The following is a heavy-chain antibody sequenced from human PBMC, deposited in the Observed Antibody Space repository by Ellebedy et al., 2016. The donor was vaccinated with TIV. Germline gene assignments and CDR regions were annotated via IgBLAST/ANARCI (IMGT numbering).Heavy chain of an antibody. CDR3: ARDRIAAAGTVYYFGMDV. Sequence: GGSLRLSXAASGFTFSTYWMHWVRQAPGKGLVWVSRISSDGTTTIYADSVKGRFTISRDNAENSLYLQMNSLRAEDTAVYYCARDRIAAAGTVYYFGMDVWGQGTTVTVSS. CDR2: ISSDGTTT. D-gene: IGHD6-13*01. V-gene: IGHV3-74*01. CDR1: GFTFSTYW. J-gene: IGHJ6*02.